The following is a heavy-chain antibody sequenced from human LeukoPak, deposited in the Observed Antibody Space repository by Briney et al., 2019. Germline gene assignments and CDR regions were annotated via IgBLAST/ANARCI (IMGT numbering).Heavy chain of an antibody. V-gene: IGHV3-23*01. J-gene: IGHJ4*02. Sequence: PGGSLRLSCAASGCIFNNYAMSWVRQAPGKGLQWVSTITSGANTYYADSAKGRFTISRDNSKNTLYLQMNSLRAEDTAVYYCAKYCGGNCYSGLYWGQGTLVIVSS. CDR3: AKYCGGNCYSGLY. CDR2: ITSGANT. CDR1: GCIFNNYA. D-gene: IGHD2-21*02.